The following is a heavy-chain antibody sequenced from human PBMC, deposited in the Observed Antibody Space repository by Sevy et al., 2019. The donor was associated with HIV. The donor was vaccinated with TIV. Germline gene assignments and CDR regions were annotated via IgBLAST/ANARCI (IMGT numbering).Heavy chain of an antibody. CDR2: IYSRGNT. D-gene: IGHD2-15*01. CDR3: ARHLEARSARPMFDY. V-gene: IGHV4-59*08. CDR1: GGSINNYY. J-gene: IGHJ4*02. Sequence: SETLSLTCTVSGGSINNYYWSWIRQPPGKGLEWVGYIYSRGNTKYNSSLESRVTISVDSAKIRFSLNLRSVTAADTAVYYCARHLEARSARPMFDYWGQGTLVTVSS.